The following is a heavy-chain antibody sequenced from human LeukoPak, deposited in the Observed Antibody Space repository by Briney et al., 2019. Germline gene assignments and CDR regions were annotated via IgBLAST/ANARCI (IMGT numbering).Heavy chain of an antibody. CDR2: IDPDSGGT. V-gene: IGHV1-2*02. J-gene: IGHJ4*02. Sequence: ASVKVSCKASGYTFTAYYLHWVRQAPGHGLEWMGWIDPDSGGTNYARKFQGRGTMTRDTSITTAYMELNSLRSDDTAVYYCARSPGTYYFDYWAQGTLVTVSS. CDR3: ARSPGTYYFDY. D-gene: IGHD3/OR15-3a*01. CDR1: GYTFTAYY.